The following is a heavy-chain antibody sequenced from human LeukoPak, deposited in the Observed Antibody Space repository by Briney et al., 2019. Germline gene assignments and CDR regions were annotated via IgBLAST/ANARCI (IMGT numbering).Heavy chain of an antibody. J-gene: IGHJ4*02. CDR2: LYNTRNT. CDR3: AREKNGNEPFDY. D-gene: IGHD4-23*01. Sequence: SETLSLTCTVSGGSISTYYWSWIRQPPGKGLEWIGYLYNTRNTYYNPSLKSRVTISVDTSKNQFSLKVSSVTAADTAVYYCAREKNGNEPFDYWGQGTLVTVSS. V-gene: IGHV4-59*01. CDR1: GGSISTYY.